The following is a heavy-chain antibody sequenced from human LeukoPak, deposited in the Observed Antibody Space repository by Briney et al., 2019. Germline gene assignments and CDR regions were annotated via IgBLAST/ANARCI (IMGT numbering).Heavy chain of an antibody. CDR2: ISAYNGNT. V-gene: IGHV1-18*01. CDR1: GGTFGSYA. Sequence: ASVKVSCKASGGTFGSYAISWVRQAPGQGLEWMGWISAYNGNTNYAQKLQGRVTMTTDTSTSTAYMELRSLRSDDTAVYYCARTFASGSYLGAFDIWGQGTMVTVSS. D-gene: IGHD3-10*01. J-gene: IGHJ3*02. CDR3: ARTFASGSYLGAFDI.